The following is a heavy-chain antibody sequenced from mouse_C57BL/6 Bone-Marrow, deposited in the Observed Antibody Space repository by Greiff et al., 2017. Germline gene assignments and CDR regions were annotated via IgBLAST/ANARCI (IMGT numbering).Heavy chain of an antibody. D-gene: IGHD2-1*01. CDR1: GFSLTSYG. CDR3: ARLHGTHAGCAY. J-gene: IGHJ3*01. CDR2: IWSDGST. Sequence: QVQLMESGPGLVAPSQSLSITCTVSGFSLTSYGVHWVRQPPGKGLEWLVVIWSDGSTTYNSALKSSLSISKDNSKSQVFLKMNSHQTDDTAMYYCARLHGTHAGCAYWGQGTLVTVSA. V-gene: IGHV2-6*03.